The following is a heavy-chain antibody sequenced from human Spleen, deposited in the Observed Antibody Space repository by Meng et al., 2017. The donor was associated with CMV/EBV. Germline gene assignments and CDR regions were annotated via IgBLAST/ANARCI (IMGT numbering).Heavy chain of an antibody. J-gene: IGHJ4*02. CDR3: AREGRPAVRADFDC. CDR1: GFTFSSYP. V-gene: IGHV3-48*04. D-gene: IGHD4-23*01. CDR2: ITSGSSTT. Sequence: GGSLRLSCAASGFTFSSYPMSWVRQAPGKGPEWISYITSGSSTTYYADSVKGRFTISRDNARNSLYLQMNILRAEDTAVYYCAREGRPAVRADFDCWGQGSLVTVSS.